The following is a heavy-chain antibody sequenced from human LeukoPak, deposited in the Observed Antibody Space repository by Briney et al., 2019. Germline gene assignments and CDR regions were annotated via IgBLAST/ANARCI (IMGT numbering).Heavy chain of an antibody. J-gene: IGHJ6*02. D-gene: IGHD3-3*01. CDR1: GFTFSSYS. V-gene: IGHV4-39*07. CDR3: ARDWYDDYYYGMDV. CDR2: IYYSGST. Sequence: GSLRLSCAASGFTFSSYSMNWVRQPPGKGLEWIGSIYYSGSTYYNPSLKSRVTISVDTSKNQFSLKLSSVTAADTAVYYCARDWYDDYYYGMDVWGQGTTVTVSS.